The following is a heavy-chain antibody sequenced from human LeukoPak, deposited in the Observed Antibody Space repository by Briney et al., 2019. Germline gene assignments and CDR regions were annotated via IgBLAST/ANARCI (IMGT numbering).Heavy chain of an antibody. CDR2: INHSGST. Sequence: SETLSLTCAVYGGSFSGYYWSWIRQPPGKGLEWIGEINHSGSTNYNPSLKSRVTISVDTSKNQFSLKLSSVTAADTAVYYCAREGSLDVVVPAAIGKGWFDPWGQGTLVTVSS. CDR1: GGSFSGYY. J-gene: IGHJ5*02. V-gene: IGHV4-34*01. CDR3: AREGSLDVVVPAAIGKGWFDP. D-gene: IGHD2-2*01.